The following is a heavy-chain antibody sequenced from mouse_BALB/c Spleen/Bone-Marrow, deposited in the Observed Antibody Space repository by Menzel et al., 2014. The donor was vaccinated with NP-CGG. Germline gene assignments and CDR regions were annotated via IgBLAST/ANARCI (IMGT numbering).Heavy chain of an antibody. J-gene: IGHJ4*01. CDR3: TRWLPYAMDY. D-gene: IGHD2-2*01. Sequence: QLQQSGAELVRPGASVKLSCKASGYTFTNYWINWVKQRPGQGLEWIGNIYPSDSYTNYNQKFKDKATLTVDKSSSTAYMQLSSPTSEDSAVYYCTRWLPYAMDYWGQGTSVTVSS. CDR1: GYTFTNYW. CDR2: IYPSDSYT. V-gene: IGHV1-69*02.